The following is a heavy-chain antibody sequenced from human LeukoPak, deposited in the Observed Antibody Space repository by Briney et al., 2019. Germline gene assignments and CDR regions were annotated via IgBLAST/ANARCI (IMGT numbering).Heavy chain of an antibody. CDR1: GFTFSSYW. CDR3: ARAIVPYYFDY. CDR2: IKKDGSEK. D-gene: IGHD2-2*01. V-gene: IGHV3-7*01. Sequence: PGGSLRLSCAASGFTFSSYWMSWVRQAPGKGLEWVANIKKDGSEKYYVDSVKGRFTISRDNAKTSLYLQMNSLRAEDTAVYYCARAIVPYYFDYWGQGTLVTVSS. J-gene: IGHJ4*02.